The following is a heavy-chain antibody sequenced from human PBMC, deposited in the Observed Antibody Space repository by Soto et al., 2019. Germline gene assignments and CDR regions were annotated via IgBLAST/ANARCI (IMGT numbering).Heavy chain of an antibody. CDR3: ARSSGTYSDFDY. V-gene: IGHV1-2*02. Sequence: QVHLVQSGAGVKKSGASVKVSCEASGYSFTAYCVHWVRQAPGQGLEWMGWINPNSGGTNYAQRFQGRVAMTTDTSTNTAYMELNSLKSDDTALYFCARSSGTYSDFDYWGQGTQVTVSS. CDR1: GYSFTAYC. CDR2: INPNSGGT. J-gene: IGHJ4*01. D-gene: IGHD1-26*01.